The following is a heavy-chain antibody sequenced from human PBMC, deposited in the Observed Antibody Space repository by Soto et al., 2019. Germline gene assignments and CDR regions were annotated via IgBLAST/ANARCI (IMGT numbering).Heavy chain of an antibody. CDR2: IYYSGST. CDR3: ARDTKEYYYDSSGYYLGYYYSGMDV. Sequence: QVQLQESGPGLVKPSETLSLSCTVSGGSVSGGNYYWSWIRQPPGKGLEWIGYIYYSGSTNYNPSLMSRVTLSVDTSKNQFSLKLSSVTAADTAVYCGARDTKEYYYDSSGYYLGYYYSGMDVWGQGTTVTVSS. V-gene: IGHV4-61*01. D-gene: IGHD3-22*01. J-gene: IGHJ6*02. CDR1: GGSVSGGNYY.